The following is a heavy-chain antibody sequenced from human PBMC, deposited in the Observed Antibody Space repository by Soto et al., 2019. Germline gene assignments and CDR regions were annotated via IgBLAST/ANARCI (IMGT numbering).Heavy chain of an antibody. CDR3: KGEADSSGYYYSRDAFDI. D-gene: IGHD3-22*01. CDR2: IIPIFGTA. V-gene: IGHV1-69*13. J-gene: IGHJ3*02. CDR1: GGTFSSDA. Sequence: GASVKFPCNASGGTFSSDAISWVRQAPGPGLEWMGGIIPIFGTANYAQKFQGRVTITADESTSTAYMELSRLRSEDTAVYSCKGEADSSGYYYSRDAFDIWGQGTMVTVSS.